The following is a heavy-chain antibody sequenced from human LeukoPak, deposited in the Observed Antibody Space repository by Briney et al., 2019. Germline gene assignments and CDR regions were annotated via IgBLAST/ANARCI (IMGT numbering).Heavy chain of an antibody. Sequence: GGSLRLSCAASGFTFSTYAMSWVRQAPGKGLDWVSGISGSGSNTYYVDSVKGRFTISRDNAKNSLYLQMNSLRAEDTAVYYCARSTSGYYPFFDYWGQGTLVTVSS. D-gene: IGHD3-22*01. CDR1: GFTFSTYA. CDR3: ARSTSGYYPFFDY. J-gene: IGHJ4*02. V-gene: IGHV3-21*01. CDR2: ISGSGSNT.